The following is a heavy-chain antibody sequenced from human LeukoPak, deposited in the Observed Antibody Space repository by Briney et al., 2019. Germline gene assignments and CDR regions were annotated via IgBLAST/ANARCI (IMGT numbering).Heavy chain of an antibody. CDR3: ARELWFGELSYFDY. J-gene: IGHJ4*02. V-gene: IGHV4-59*01. CDR2: IYYSGST. CDR1: GGSISSYY. Sequence: SETLSLTCTVSGGSISSYYWSWIRQPPGKGLEWIGYIYYSGSTNYNPSLKSRVTISVDTSKNQFSLKLSSVTAADTAVYYCARELWFGELSYFDYWGQGTLVTVSS. D-gene: IGHD3-10*01.